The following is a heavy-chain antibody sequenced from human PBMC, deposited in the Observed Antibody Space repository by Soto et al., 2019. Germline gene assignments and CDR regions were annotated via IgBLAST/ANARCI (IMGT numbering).Heavy chain of an antibody. J-gene: IGHJ5*02. V-gene: IGHV4-4*07. Sequence: SETLSLTCTVSGASISGFYWSWIRKSAGKGLEWIGRIYATGTTDYSPSLKSRVMMSVDTSKKQFSLKLRSVTAADTAVYYCVRDGTKTLRDWFDPWGQGISVTVSS. D-gene: IGHD1-1*01. CDR1: GASISGFY. CDR2: IYATGTT. CDR3: VRDGTKTLRDWFDP.